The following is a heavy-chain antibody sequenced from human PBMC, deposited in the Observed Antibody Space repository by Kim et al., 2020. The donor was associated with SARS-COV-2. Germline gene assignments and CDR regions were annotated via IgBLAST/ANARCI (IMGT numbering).Heavy chain of an antibody. CDR1: GGSISSYY. J-gene: IGHJ5*02. V-gene: IGHV4-4*07. CDR3: ARDYGDYALNWFDP. D-gene: IGHD4-17*01. Sequence: SETLSLTCTVSGGSISSYYWSWIQQPAGKGLEWIGRIYTSGSTNYNPSLKSRVTMSVDTSKNQFSLKLSSVTAADTAVYYCARDYGDYALNWFDPWGQGTLVTVSS. CDR2: IYTSGST.